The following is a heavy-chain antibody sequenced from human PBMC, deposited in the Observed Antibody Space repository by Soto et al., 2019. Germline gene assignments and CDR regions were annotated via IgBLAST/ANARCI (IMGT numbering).Heavy chain of an antibody. D-gene: IGHD3-3*01. CDR3: AKHYDFWSGPRVPNDY. CDR2: ISGSGGST. CDR1: GFTFSSYA. V-gene: IGHV3-23*01. J-gene: IGHJ4*02. Sequence: EVQLLESGGGLVQPGGSLRLSCAASGFTFSSYAMSWVRQAPGKGLEGVSAISGSGGSTYYADSVKGRFTISRDNSKNTLYLQMNSLRAEDTAVYYCAKHYDFWSGPRVPNDYWGQGTLVTVSS.